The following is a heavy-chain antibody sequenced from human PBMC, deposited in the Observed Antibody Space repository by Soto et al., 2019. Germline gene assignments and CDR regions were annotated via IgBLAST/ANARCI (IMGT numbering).Heavy chain of an antibody. J-gene: IGHJ1*01. Sequence: EVQLLESGGGLVQPGGSLRLSCAASGFTFNIYAMSWVRQAPGKGLEWVSAISGSGGGTYYADSVEGRFTISRDNSNNTLYLQMSSLRAVEQAVYYCAKCGSDSSGRLLRYFQNWGQGTLVTVSS. CDR3: AKCGSDSSGRLLRYFQN. D-gene: IGHD3-22*01. CDR1: GFTFNIYA. CDR2: ISGSGGGT. V-gene: IGHV3-23*01.